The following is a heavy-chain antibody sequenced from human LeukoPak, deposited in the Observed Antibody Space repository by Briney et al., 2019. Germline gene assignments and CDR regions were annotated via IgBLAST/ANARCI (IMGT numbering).Heavy chain of an antibody. Sequence: PGGSLRLSCAASGFTFSSYGMQWVRQAPGKGPEWVAFINYDGSDIYYADSVKGRFTISRDNSKNTLHLQMNSLRAEDTAVYYCARDTAWYTAHYYMDVWGKGTTVIVSS. V-gene: IGHV3-30*02. CDR3: ARDTAWYTAHYYMDV. J-gene: IGHJ6*03. CDR1: GFTFSSYG. D-gene: IGHD2-8*01. CDR2: INYDGSDI.